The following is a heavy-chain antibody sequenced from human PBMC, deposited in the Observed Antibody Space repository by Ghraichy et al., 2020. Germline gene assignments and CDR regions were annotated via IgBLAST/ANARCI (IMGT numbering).Heavy chain of an antibody. V-gene: IGHV3-23*01. J-gene: IGHJ3*02. CDR1: GFTFSSYA. D-gene: IGHD1-26*01. Sequence: GGSLRLSCAASGFTFSSYAMSWVRQAPGKGLEWVSAISGSGGSTYYADSVKGRFTISRDNSKNTLYLQMNSLRAEDTAVYYCAKDSGPWEPTSRVAFDIWGQGTMVTVSS. CDR2: ISGSGGST. CDR3: AKDSGPWEPTSRVAFDI.